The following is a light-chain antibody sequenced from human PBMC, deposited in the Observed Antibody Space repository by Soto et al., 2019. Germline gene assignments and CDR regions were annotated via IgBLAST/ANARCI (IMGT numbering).Light chain of an antibody. Sequence: QSALTKPASVSGSPGQSITISCTGTSTDVGGYNYVAWYQQHPGKAPKLMIYEVSNRPSGVSNRFSGSKSGNTASLTISGLQAEDEADYYCSSYTSSSTQGFGGGPKLTVL. CDR2: EVS. V-gene: IGLV2-14*01. J-gene: IGLJ3*02. CDR1: STDVGGYNY. CDR3: SSYTSSSTQG.